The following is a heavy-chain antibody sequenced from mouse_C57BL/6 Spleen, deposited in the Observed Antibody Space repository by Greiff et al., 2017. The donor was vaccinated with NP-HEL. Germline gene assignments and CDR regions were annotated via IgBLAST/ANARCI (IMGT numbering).Heavy chain of an antibody. D-gene: IGHD1-1*01. CDR3: AREDGSSYGYFDY. CDR2: ISSGSSTI. J-gene: IGHJ2*01. CDR1: GFTFSDYG. V-gene: IGHV5-17*01. Sequence: VQLKESGGGLVKPGGSLKLSCAASGFTFSDYGMHWVRQAPEKGLAWVAYISSGSSTIYYADTVKGRFTISRDNAKNTLFLQMTSLRSEDTAMYYCAREDGSSYGYFDYWGQGTTLTVSS.